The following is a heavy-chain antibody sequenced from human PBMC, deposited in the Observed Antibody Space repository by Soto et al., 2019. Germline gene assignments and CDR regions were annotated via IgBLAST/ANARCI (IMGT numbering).Heavy chain of an antibody. Sequence: GASVKVSCKASGYTFTSYSMHWVRHAPGQRLEWMGWINAGNGNTKYSQKFQGRVTITRDTSASTAYMELSSLRSEDTAVYYCATPVLGYYYYGMDVWGQGTTVTVSS. V-gene: IGHV1-3*01. CDR3: ATPVLGYYYYGMDV. J-gene: IGHJ6*02. CDR2: INAGNGNT. CDR1: GYTFTSYS. D-gene: IGHD7-27*01.